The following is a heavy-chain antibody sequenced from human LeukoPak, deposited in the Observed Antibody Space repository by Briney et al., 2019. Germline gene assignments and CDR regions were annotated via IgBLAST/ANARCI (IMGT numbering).Heavy chain of an antibody. CDR2: IYTNEST. J-gene: IGHJ2*01. D-gene: IGHD5/OR15-5a*01. Sequence: SDTLSLTCAVSGRSISTHYWRWVRQPAGKGLEWIGHIYTNESTEFNPSLKSRGTISVGTSNNQLPLRLNDVTDADTAVYYLARDNDLYARYFDLWGRDTPVTVSS. V-gene: IGHV4-4*07. CDR3: ARDNDLYARYFDL. CDR1: GRSISTHY.